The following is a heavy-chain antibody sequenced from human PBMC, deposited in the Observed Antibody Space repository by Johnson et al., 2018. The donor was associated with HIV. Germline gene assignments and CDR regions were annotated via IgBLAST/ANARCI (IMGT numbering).Heavy chain of an antibody. CDR3: VGGWDAFDI. CDR2: ITWNGGGT. V-gene: IGHV3-20*04. D-gene: IGHD3-16*01. J-gene: IGHJ3*02. CDR1: GFTFDDYG. Sequence: VQLVESGGGVVRPGGSLRLSCAASGFTFDDYGMSWVRQGPGKGLEWVSGITWNGGGTGCAESVKGRFTISRDNAKNSLYLQMNSLRAEDTSVYYCVGGWDAFDIWGQGTMVTVSS.